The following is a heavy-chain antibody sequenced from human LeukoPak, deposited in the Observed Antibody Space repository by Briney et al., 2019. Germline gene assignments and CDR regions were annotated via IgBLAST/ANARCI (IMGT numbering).Heavy chain of an antibody. J-gene: IGHJ6*03. CDR3: ARDLSRGDSSGYDRFDYYYYMDV. CDR1: GGSISSSSYY. Sequence: LSLTCTVSGGSISSSSYYWGWIRQPPGKGLEWVSYISSSSSTIYYADSVKGRFTISRDNAKNSLYLQMNSLRAEDTAVYYCARDLSRGDSSGYDRFDYYYYMDVWGKGTTVTVSS. CDR2: ISSSSSTI. V-gene: IGHV3-11*04. D-gene: IGHD3-22*01.